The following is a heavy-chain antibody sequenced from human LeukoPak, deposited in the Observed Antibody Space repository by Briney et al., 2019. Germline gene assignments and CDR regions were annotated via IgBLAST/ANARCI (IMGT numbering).Heavy chain of an antibody. CDR1: GYNFATYW. J-gene: IGHJ4*02. D-gene: IGHD1-26*01. Sequence: GESLQISCKSSGYNFATYWIAWVRPMPGKGLEWMGIIYPGDSNTRYSPSFQGQVTISADRSITTAYLQWSSLKASDTAMYYCARRGGTYWGFDFWGQGTLVTVSS. CDR3: ARRGGTYWGFDF. V-gene: IGHV5-51*01. CDR2: IYPGDSNT.